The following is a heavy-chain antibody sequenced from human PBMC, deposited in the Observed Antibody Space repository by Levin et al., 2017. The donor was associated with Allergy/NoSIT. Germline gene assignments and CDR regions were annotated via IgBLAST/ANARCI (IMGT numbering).Heavy chain of an antibody. V-gene: IGHV3-23*01. J-gene: IGHJ3*02. CDR3: AKEIGYSSGWYGDAFDI. CDR2: ISGSGGST. Sequence: PGGSLRLSCAASGFTFSSYAMSWVRQAPGKGLEWVSAISGSGGSTYYADSVKGRFTISRDNSKNTLYLQMNSLRAEDTAVYYCAKEIGYSSGWYGDAFDIWGQGTMVTVSS. D-gene: IGHD6-19*01. CDR1: GFTFSSYA.